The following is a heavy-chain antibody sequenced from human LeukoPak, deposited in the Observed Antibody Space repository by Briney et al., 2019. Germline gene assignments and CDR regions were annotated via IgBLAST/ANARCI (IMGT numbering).Heavy chain of an antibody. D-gene: IGHD3-10*01. CDR1: GFSLSTSGVG. Sequence: SGPTLVKPTQTLTLTCTFSGFSLSTSGVGVGWIRQPPGKALEWLALIYWDDDKRYSPSLKSRLTITKDTSENQVVLTMTNMDPVDTATYYCARGRFGELYLDYWGQGTLVTVSS. V-gene: IGHV2-5*02. J-gene: IGHJ4*02. CDR2: IYWDDDK. CDR3: ARGRFGELYLDY.